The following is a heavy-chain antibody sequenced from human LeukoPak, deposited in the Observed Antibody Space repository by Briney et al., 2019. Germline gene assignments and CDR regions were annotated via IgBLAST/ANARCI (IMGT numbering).Heavy chain of an antibody. Sequence: GGSLRLSCAASGFTFSTYAMSWVRQAPGKGLEWVSAISGSTGRTYYADSVKGRFTISRNNSKNTLYLQMNNLRAEDTAVYYCAPRVVGSAPFDYWGQGTLVTVSS. D-gene: IGHD2-15*01. CDR2: ISGSTGRT. V-gene: IGHV3-23*01. J-gene: IGHJ4*02. CDR3: APRVVGSAPFDY. CDR1: GFTFSTYA.